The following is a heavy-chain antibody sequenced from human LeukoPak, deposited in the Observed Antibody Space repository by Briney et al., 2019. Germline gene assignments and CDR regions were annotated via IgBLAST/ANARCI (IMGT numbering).Heavy chain of an antibody. CDR3: AKQTSSTEXDAFDI. D-gene: IGHD2-2*01. CDR1: GGSISSSNW. Sequence: SGTLSLTCAVSGGSISSSNWWSWVRQPPGKGLEWIGEIYHSGSTNYNPSLKSRVTISVDKSKNQFSLKLSSVTAADTAVYYCAKQTSSTEXDAFDIWGQGXMVTVSS. CDR2: IYHSGST. J-gene: IGHJ3*02. V-gene: IGHV4-4*02.